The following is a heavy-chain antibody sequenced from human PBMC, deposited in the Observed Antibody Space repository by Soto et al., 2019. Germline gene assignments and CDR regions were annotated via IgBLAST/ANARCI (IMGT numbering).Heavy chain of an antibody. Sequence: QVQLVQSGAEVKKPGASVKVSCKASGYTFTSYGITWVRQAPGQGLEWMGWISAYNGNTNYAQKLQGRVTMTTDTCTSTAYMRLRSLRSDDTAVYYCAGVSGFTVTTFYSYDLDFWVKGTTVTVSS. J-gene: IGHJ6*03. CDR1: GYTFTSYG. V-gene: IGHV1-18*01. CDR3: AGVSGFTVTTFYSYDLDF. D-gene: IGHD4-17*01. CDR2: ISAYNGNT.